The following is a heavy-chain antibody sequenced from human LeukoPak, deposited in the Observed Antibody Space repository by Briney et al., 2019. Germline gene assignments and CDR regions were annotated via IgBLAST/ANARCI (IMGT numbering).Heavy chain of an antibody. D-gene: IGHD5-24*01. J-gene: IGHJ4*02. CDR3: ARDDGDY. CDR2: ISSRSSYI. Sequence: PGGSLRLSCAASGFTFSSYSMNWVRQAPGKGLEWVSSISSRSSYIDYADSLKGRFTISRDNAKNSLYLQMNSLRAEDTAVYYCARDDGDYWGQGTLVTVSS. V-gene: IGHV3-21*04. CDR1: GFTFSSYS.